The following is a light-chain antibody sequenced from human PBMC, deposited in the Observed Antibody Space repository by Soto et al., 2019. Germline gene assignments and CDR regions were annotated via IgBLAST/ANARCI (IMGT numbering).Light chain of an antibody. CDR3: QSYDSSLSGSM. V-gene: IGLV1-40*01. CDR2: NNS. CDR1: SSNIGAGYH. J-gene: IGLJ3*02. Sequence: QSVLTQPPSVSGAPGQRVTISCTGSSSNIGAGYHVHWYQQLPGTAPKLLIYNNSNRPSGVPDRFSGSKSGTSASLAITGLQAEDEADYYCQSYDSSLSGSMFGGGTKLTVL.